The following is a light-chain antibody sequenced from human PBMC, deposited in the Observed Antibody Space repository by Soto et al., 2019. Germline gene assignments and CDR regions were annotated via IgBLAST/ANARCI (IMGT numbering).Light chain of an antibody. CDR3: QLRSSWPPMYT. CDR2: DAS. Sequence: DIVLTQSPATLSLSPGERATLSCRASQSVSSPLAWYQHKPGQAPRLLIYDASNRATGIPARFSGSGSGTDFALSISSLEPEDFAVYYCQLRSSWPPMYTFGQGTKLEIK. V-gene: IGKV3-11*01. J-gene: IGKJ2*01. CDR1: QSVSSP.